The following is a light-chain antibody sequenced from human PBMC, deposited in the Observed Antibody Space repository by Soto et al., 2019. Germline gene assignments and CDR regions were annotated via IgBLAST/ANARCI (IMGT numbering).Light chain of an antibody. Sequence: QSALTQPASVSGSPGQSITISCTGTSSDVGSYNLVSWYQHRPGKAPQLMICEVNKRPSGVSDRFSGSKSGNTASLTVSGLQAEDEAAYYCCSYAGSSSVLFGGGTKLTVL. CDR3: CSYAGSSSVL. CDR2: EVN. CDR1: SSDVGSYNL. V-gene: IGLV2-23*02. J-gene: IGLJ2*01.